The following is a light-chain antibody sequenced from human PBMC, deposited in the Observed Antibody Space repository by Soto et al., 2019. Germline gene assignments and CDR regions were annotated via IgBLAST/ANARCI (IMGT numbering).Light chain of an antibody. J-gene: IGKJ4*01. CDR2: GAS. CDR3: QPYPTS. V-gene: IGKV3-20*01. CDR1: QSVSSSY. Sequence: EIVLTQSPGTLSLSPGERATLSCRASQSVSSSYLAWYQQKPGQAPRQLIYGASSRATGIPDRFSGSGYGTDFTLTIPRLEPANFSVYYCQPYPTSFGGGTRVEIK.